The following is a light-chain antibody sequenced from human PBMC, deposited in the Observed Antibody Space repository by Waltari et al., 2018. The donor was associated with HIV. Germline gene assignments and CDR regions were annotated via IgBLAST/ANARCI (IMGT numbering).Light chain of an antibody. CDR3: MIWHSSAWV. Sequence: QAVLTQPASLSASPGASASLTCTLRSGINVGTSRIYWYQQTPGSPPRYLLRYRSDSDKEQGSGVPSRFAGSKDASANAGILLISGLQSEDEADYYCMIWHSSAWVFGGGTKLTVL. V-gene: IGLV5-45*01. CDR1: SGINVGTSR. J-gene: IGLJ3*02. CDR2: YRSDSDK.